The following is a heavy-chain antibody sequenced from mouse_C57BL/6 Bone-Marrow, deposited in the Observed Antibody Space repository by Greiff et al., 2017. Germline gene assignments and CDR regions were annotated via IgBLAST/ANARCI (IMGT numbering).Heavy chain of an antibody. CDR2: IRNKANNHAT. D-gene: IGHD2-1*01. J-gene: IGHJ4*01. CDR3: TRPYGNYVDYAMDY. V-gene: IGHV6-6*01. Sequence: EVHLVESGGGLVQPGGSMKLSCAASGFTFSDAWMDWVRQSPEKGLEWVAEIRNKANNHATYYAESVKGRFTISRDDSKSSVYLQMNSLRAEDTGIYYCTRPYGNYVDYAMDYWGQGTSVTVSS. CDR1: GFTFSDAW.